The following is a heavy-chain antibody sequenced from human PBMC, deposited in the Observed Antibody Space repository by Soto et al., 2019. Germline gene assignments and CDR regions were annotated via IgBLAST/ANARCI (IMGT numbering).Heavy chain of an antibody. CDR3: ASKHSSSSYVDS. D-gene: IGHD6-6*01. V-gene: IGHV1-69*01. J-gene: IGHJ4*02. Sequence: QVQLVQSGAEVKKPGSSVKVSCKASGGTFSSYAISWVRQAPGQGHEWMGGIIPIFGTANYAQKFQGRVTITADESTSTADMELSSLRSEDTAVYYCASKHSSSSYVDSWGQGTLVTVSS. CDR1: GGTFSSYA. CDR2: IIPIFGTA.